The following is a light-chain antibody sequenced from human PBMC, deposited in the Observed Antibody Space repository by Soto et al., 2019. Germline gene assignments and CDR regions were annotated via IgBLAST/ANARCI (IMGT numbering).Light chain of an antibody. CDR2: AAS. Sequence: DIQMTQSPSSLSASVGDRVTITCRTSQSISSYLNWYQQKPGKAPKFLIYAASSLQSGVPSRFSGSGSGTDLTLTISSLQPEDFATYYCQHSYSTPYSFGQGTKLEIK. CDR1: QSISSY. V-gene: IGKV1-39*01. CDR3: QHSYSTPYS. J-gene: IGKJ2*01.